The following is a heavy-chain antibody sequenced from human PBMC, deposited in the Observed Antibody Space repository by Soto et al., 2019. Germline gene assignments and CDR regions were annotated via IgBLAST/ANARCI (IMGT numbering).Heavy chain of an antibody. Sequence: QVQLVQSGAEVKKPGASVKVSCKASGYTFTSYAMHWVRQAPGQRLEWMGWINAGNGNTKYSQKFQGRVTITRDTSASTAYMGLSSLRSEDTAVYYCARVRDRWYFDLWGRCTLVTVSS. CDR1: GYTFTSYA. J-gene: IGHJ2*01. CDR3: ARVRDRWYFDL. V-gene: IGHV1-3*01. CDR2: INAGNGNT.